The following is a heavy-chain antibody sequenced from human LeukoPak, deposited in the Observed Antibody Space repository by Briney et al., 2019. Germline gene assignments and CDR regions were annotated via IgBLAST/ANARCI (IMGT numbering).Heavy chain of an antibody. CDR2: MYLGGTT. CDR1: GGSISSLNL. D-gene: IGHD6-19*01. J-gene: IGHJ4*02. V-gene: IGHV4-4*02. Sequence: SETLSLTCIVSGGSISSLNLWSWLRQPPGKGLEWIGEMYLGGTTNFNPSLKSRVTILIDKSKNQLSLQLTSVAAADTAVYYCAGLEGRYSTDWFYFFDYWGQGALVTVSS. CDR3: AGLEGRYSTDWFYFFDY.